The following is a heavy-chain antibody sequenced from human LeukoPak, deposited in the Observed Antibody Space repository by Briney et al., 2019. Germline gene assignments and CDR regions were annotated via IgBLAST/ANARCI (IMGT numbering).Heavy chain of an antibody. Sequence: GGSLRLSCAASGCTFSNFWMSWVRQAPGKGLEGVANIKVDGSEKHYVDSVKGRFTISRDNAENSLYLQMNSLRAEDTAVYYCARKTGTTGEAFDYWGQGTQVTVSS. D-gene: IGHD1-1*01. CDR3: ARKTGTTGEAFDY. J-gene: IGHJ4*02. CDR1: GCTFSNFW. CDR2: IKVDGSEK. V-gene: IGHV3-7*03.